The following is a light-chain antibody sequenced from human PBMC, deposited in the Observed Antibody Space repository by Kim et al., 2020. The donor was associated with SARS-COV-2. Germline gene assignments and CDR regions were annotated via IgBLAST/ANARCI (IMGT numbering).Light chain of an antibody. CDR2: EDN. Sequence: GRTVAISCPRRSGRIASTYAQWYQQRPGRAPTTVFYEDNQRPSGVPDRFSGSIDSSSNSASLPISGLKTEDEAYYFCQSYDDSNQVFGGGTQLTVL. V-gene: IGLV6-57*03. CDR1: SGRIASTY. CDR3: QSYDDSNQV. J-gene: IGLJ3*02.